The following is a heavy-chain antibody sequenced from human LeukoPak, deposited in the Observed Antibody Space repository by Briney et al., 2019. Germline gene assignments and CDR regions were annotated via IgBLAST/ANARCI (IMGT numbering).Heavy chain of an antibody. J-gene: IGHJ4*02. D-gene: IGHD3-16*02. V-gene: IGHV3-23*01. CDR3: ARDAPMITFGGVTVSPTSFFDY. CDR1: GFTFSSYA. CDR2: ISGSGGST. Sequence: GGSLRLSCAASGFTFSSYAMSWVRQAPGKGLEWVSAISGSGGSTYYADSVKGRFTISRDNSKNTLYLQMNSLRAEDTAVYYCARDAPMITFGGVTVSPTSFFDYWGQGTLVTVSS.